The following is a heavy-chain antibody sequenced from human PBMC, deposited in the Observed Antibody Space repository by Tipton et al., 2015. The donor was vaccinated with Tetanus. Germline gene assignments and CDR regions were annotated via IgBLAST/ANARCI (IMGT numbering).Heavy chain of an antibody. Sequence: SLRLSCAASGFRFNSYAMSWVRQAPGKGLEWVSGILAGGGSTYYADSVKGRFTMSRDNSQDTVSLQMNSLRADDTAVYYCAKAGGAVVTLDFWGQGPLVTVSS. CDR1: GFRFNSYA. CDR3: AKAGGAVVTLDF. V-gene: IGHV3-23*01. J-gene: IGHJ4*02. D-gene: IGHD3-22*01. CDR2: ILAGGGST.